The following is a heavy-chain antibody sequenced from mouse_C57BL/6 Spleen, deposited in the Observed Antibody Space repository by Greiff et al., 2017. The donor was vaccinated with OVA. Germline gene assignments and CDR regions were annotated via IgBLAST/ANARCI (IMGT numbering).Heavy chain of an antibody. Sequence: EVQVVESEGGLVQPGSSMKLPCTASGFTFSDYYMALVRQVPEKGLEWVANINYDGSSTYYLDSLKSRFIISRDNAKNILYLQMSSLKSEDTATYYCAREGPLRRDAMDYWGQGTSVTVSS. V-gene: IGHV5-16*01. J-gene: IGHJ4*01. D-gene: IGHD1-2*01. CDR3: AREGPLRRDAMDY. CDR2: INYDGSST. CDR1: GFTFSDYY.